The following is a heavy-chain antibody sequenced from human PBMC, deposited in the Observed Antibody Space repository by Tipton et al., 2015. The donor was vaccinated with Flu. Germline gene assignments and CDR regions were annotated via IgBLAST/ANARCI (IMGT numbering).Heavy chain of an antibody. CDR2: MYTSGST. CDR1: GGSLSSYY. Sequence: TLSLTCTASGGSLSSYYWSWIRQPAGKGLEWIGRMYTSGSTNYNPSLKSRLTMSVDASKQQFSLKLSSMTAADTAVYYCARGSGSGTFMIFDLWGQGTLVTVSS. CDR3: ARGSGSGTFMIFDL. J-gene: IGHJ4*02. V-gene: IGHV4-4*07. D-gene: IGHD3-10*01.